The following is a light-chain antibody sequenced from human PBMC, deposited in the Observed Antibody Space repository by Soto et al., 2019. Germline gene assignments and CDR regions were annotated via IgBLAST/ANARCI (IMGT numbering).Light chain of an antibody. CDR2: RNN. CDR1: SSNIGSNY. Sequence: QSVLTQPPSASGTPGQRVTISCSGSSSNIGSNYVYWYQQLPGTAPKLLIYRNNQRPSGVPDRFSGSKSGNSASLAISGLRSEDEADYYCAAWDDSRSGLVFGGGTKLTVL. J-gene: IGLJ2*01. V-gene: IGLV1-47*01. CDR3: AAWDDSRSGLV.